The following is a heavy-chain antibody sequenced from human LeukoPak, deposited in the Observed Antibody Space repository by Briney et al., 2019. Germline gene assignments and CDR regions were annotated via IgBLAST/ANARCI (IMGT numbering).Heavy chain of an antibody. CDR2: MNPNSGNT. V-gene: IGHV1-8*01. D-gene: IGHD5-18*01. J-gene: IGHJ6*03. Sequence: ASVKVSCKASGYTFTSYDINWVRQATGQGLEWMGWMNPNSGNTGYAQKFQGRVTMTRNTSISTAYMELSSLRSEDTAVYYCARGLRGYSYGYVYYYYMDVWGKGTTVTIS. CDR1: GYTFTSYD. CDR3: ARGLRGYSYGYVYYYYMDV.